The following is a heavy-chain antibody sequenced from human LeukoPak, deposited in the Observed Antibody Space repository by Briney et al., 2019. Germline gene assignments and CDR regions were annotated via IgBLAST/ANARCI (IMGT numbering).Heavy chain of an antibody. CDR3: ARAGYCSSTSCYLASDY. J-gene: IGHJ4*02. V-gene: IGHV4-31*03. Sequence: SQTLSLTCTVSGGSISRGGYYWSWIRQHPGKGLEWIGYIYYSGRTYYNPSLKSRVTISVDTSKNQFSLKLSSVTAADTAVYYCARAGYCSSTSCYLASDYWGQGTLVTVSS. CDR2: IYYSGRT. D-gene: IGHD2-2*01. CDR1: GGSISRGGYY.